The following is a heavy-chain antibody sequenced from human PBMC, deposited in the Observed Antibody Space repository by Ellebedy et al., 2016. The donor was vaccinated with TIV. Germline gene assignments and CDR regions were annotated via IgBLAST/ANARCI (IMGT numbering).Heavy chain of an antibody. V-gene: IGHV3-48*01. J-gene: IGHJ4*02. CDR3: MTSSVAG. CDR1: GFTFSAYS. D-gene: IGHD5/OR15-5a*01. Sequence: GESLKISXAASGFTFSAYSMNWVRQAPGKGLEWVSYISSSSSTIYYADSVKGRFTISRDNAKNSLYLQMNSLRAEDTAVYYCMTSSVAGWGQGTLVTVSS. CDR2: ISSSSSTI.